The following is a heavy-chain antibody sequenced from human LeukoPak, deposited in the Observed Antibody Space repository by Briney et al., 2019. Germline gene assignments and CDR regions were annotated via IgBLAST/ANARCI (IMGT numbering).Heavy chain of an antibody. D-gene: IGHD3-10*01. CDR1: GYTFTSYG. J-gene: IGHJ4*02. Sequence: ASVKVSCKASGYTFTSYGISWVRQAPGQGLEWMGWISAYNGNTNYAQKLQGRVTMTTDTSTSTAYMELRSLRSDDTAVYYCARDMYYYGSGSPDFDYWGQGTLVTVSS. CDR2: ISAYNGNT. CDR3: ARDMYYYGSGSPDFDY. V-gene: IGHV1-18*01.